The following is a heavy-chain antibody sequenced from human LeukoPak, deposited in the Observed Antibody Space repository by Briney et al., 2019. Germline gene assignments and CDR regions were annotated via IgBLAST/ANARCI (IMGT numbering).Heavy chain of an antibody. V-gene: IGHV3-23*01. Sequence: PGGSLRLSCAASGFTFSNYSMTWVRQAPGKGLEWVSSISGSDTSTYYADSVKGLFTISRDNSKNTLELQMDSLRAEDTAVYYCTKARSASSSSCYNYWGQGILVTVSS. CDR1: GFTFSNYS. CDR2: ISGSDTST. J-gene: IGHJ4*02. D-gene: IGHD2-2*02. CDR3: TKARSASSSSCYNY.